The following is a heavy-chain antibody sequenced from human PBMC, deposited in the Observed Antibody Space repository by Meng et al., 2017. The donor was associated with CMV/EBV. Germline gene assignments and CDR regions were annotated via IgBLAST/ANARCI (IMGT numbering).Heavy chain of an antibody. CDR1: GGSFSGYY. CDR2: INHSGST. Sequence: LQQLGSGLLKASDSLSLTRAVYGGSFSGYYWSWIRQPPGKGLEWIGEINHSGSTNYNPSLKSRVTISVDTSKNQFSLKLSSVTAADTAVYYCARESMVRGEDWGQGTLVTVSS. CDR3: ARESMVRGED. V-gene: IGHV4-34*01. J-gene: IGHJ4*02. D-gene: IGHD3-10*01.